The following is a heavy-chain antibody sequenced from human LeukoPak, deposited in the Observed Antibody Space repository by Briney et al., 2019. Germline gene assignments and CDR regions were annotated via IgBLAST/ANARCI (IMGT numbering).Heavy chain of an antibody. CDR2: LYHSGTT. Sequence: SQTLSLTCTVSGGSISSGGYYWSWIRQPPGKGLEWIGYLYHSGTTYYNPSLESRVTISVDTSKNQFSLKLSSVTAADTAVYYCARVVRVRGGDVNWFDPWGQGTLVTVSS. D-gene: IGHD2-21*02. CDR1: GGSISSGGYY. CDR3: ARVVRVRGGDVNWFDP. J-gene: IGHJ5*02. V-gene: IGHV4-30-2*01.